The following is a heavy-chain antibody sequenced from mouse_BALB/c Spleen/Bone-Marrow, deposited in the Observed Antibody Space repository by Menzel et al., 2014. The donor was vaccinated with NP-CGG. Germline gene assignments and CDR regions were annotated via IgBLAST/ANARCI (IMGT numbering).Heavy chain of an antibody. CDR2: IDPANGNT. CDR3: ASYRYGWYFDV. V-gene: IGHV14-3*02. CDR1: GFNIKDTY. Sequence: EVQHQQSGAELVKPGASVKLSCTASGFNIKDTYMHWVKQRPEQGLEWIGRIDPANGNTKYDPKFQGKATITADTSSNTAYLQLSSLTSEDTAVYYCASYRYGWYFDVWGAGTTVTVSS. D-gene: IGHD2-14*01. J-gene: IGHJ1*01.